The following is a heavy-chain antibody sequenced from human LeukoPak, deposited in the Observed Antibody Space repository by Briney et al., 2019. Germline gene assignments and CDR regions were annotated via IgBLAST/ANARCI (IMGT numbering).Heavy chain of an antibody. CDR2: IIPIFGTA. Sequence: ASVKVSCKASGGTFSSYAISWVRQAPGQGLEWMGGIIPIFGTANYAQRFQGRVTITADESTSTAYMELSSLRSEDTAVYYCASRSYRSSTSCSQIDYWGQGTLVTVSS. J-gene: IGHJ4*02. CDR3: ASRSYRSSTSCSQIDY. CDR1: GGTFSSYA. V-gene: IGHV1-69*13. D-gene: IGHD2-2*01.